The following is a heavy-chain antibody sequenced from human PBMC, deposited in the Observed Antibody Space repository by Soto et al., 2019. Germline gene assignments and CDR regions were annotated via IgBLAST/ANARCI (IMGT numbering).Heavy chain of an antibody. V-gene: IGHV3-33*01. CDR2: IWCDGSNK. Sequence: PWGSLRLSCAASGFTFSSYGMHWVRQAPGKWLEWVAVIWCDGSNKYYADSVKGRFTISRNNSKNTLYLQMTSLRAEDTAVYYCARVGRSYYDFWSGYHDYYYYGMDVWGQGTTVTGSS. CDR3: ARVGRSYYDFWSGYHDYYYYGMDV. CDR1: GFTFSSYG. D-gene: IGHD3-3*01. J-gene: IGHJ6*02.